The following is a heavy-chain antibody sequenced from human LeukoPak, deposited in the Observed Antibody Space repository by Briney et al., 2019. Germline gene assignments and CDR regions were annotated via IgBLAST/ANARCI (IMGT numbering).Heavy chain of an antibody. D-gene: IGHD3-3*01. Sequence: ASVKVSCKASGYTFTGYYMHWVRQAPAQGLEWMGRINPNSGGTNYAQKFQGRVTMTRDTSISTAYMELSRLRSDDTAVYYCARGPQYYDFYYYYMDVWGKGTTVTVSS. CDR3: ARGPQYYDFYYYYMDV. CDR1: GYTFTGYY. CDR2: INPNSGGT. V-gene: IGHV1-2*06. J-gene: IGHJ6*03.